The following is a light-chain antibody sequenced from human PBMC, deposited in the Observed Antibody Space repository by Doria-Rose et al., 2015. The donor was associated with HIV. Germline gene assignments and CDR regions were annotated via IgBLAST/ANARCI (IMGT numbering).Light chain of an antibody. CDR3: HQYGTSWT. J-gene: IGKJ1*01. CDR1: QSFSSTY. Sequence: TQSPGTLSWSPGERATLSCRAIQSFSSTYLAWYQQKPGQAPSLLIYDGSTRATGIPDRFSASGSGTDFTLTINRLEPEDFALYYCHQYGTSWTFGQGTKVEI. V-gene: IGKV3-20*01. CDR2: DGS.